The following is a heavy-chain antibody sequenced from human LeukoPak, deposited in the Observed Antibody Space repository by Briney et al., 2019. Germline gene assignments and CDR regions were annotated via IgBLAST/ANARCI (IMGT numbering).Heavy chain of an antibody. V-gene: IGHV4-59*01. CDR2: IYYSGST. D-gene: IGHD3-10*01. Sequence: SETLSLTCTVSGGSISSYYWSWIRQPPGKGLEWIGYIYYSGSTNYNPSLKSRVTTSVDTSKNQFSLKLSSVTAADTAVYYCARERHGSGSYYKPYDAFDIWGQGTMVTVSS. CDR3: ARERHGSGSYYKPYDAFDI. CDR1: GGSISSYY. J-gene: IGHJ3*02.